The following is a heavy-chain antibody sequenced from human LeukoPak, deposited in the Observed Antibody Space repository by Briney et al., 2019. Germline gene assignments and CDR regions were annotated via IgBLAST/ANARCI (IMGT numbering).Heavy chain of an antibody. V-gene: IGHV1-46*01. Sequence: ASVKVSCKASGYTFTGYYMHWVRQAPGQGLEWMGIINPSGGSTSYAQKFQGRVTMTRDMSTSTAYMELSSLRSEDTAVYYCARGLRNSWYAGYFDYWGQGTLVTVSS. CDR2: INPSGGST. CDR3: ARGLRNSWYAGYFDY. J-gene: IGHJ4*02. D-gene: IGHD6-13*01. CDR1: GYTFTGYY.